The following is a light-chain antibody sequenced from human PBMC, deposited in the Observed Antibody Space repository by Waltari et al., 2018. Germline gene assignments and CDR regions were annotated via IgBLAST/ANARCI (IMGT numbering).Light chain of an antibody. J-gene: IGKJ2*01. Sequence: DIQMTQSPSTLSASLGDRVTITCRASQSISTWLAWYQQKPGKAPKLLIYKASSLESGVPSRFSGSGSGTEFTLTISRLQPDDFATYYCQQYNRYSYTFGQGTKLEIK. CDR2: KAS. V-gene: IGKV1-5*03. CDR3: QQYNRYSYT. CDR1: QSISTW.